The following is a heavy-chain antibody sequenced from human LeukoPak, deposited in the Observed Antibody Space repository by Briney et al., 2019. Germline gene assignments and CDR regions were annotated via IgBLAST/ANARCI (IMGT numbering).Heavy chain of an antibody. CDR2: IYYSGST. V-gene: IGHV4-59*01. Sequence: SETLSLTCTVSGRSISTYYRSCIRQPPGEGLEWIGYIYYSGSTNYNPSLKSRVTISVDTSKNQFSLKLSSVTAADTAVYYCARGATSLSYFDSRGQGTLVTVSS. CDR3: ARGATSLSYFDS. J-gene: IGHJ4*02. CDR1: GRSISTYY. D-gene: IGHD2/OR15-2a*01.